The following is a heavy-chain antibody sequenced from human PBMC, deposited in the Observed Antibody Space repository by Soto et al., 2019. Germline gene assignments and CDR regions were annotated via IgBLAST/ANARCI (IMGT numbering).Heavy chain of an antibody. CDR1: GLTFTSSC. Sequence: SVKVSCNASGLTFTSSCWQWVRQARGQRLEWIGWIVVGSGNTNYAQKFQERVTITRDMSTSTAYMELSSLRSEDTAVYYCAADRAAALFDYWGQGTLLTVSS. CDR3: AADRAAALFDY. CDR2: IVVGSGNT. J-gene: IGHJ4*02. D-gene: IGHD6-13*01. V-gene: IGHV1-58*01.